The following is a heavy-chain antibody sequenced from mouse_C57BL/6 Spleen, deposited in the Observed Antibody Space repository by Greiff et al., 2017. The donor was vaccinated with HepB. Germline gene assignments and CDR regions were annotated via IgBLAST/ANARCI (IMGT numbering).Heavy chain of an antibody. CDR3: ARRITTVGYYFDY. CDR1: GYTFTSYW. CDR2: IDPSDSYT. Sequence: QVQLQQPGAELVKPGASVKLSCKASGYTFTSYWMQWVKQRPGQGLEWIGEIDPSDSYTNYNQKFKGKATLTVDTSSSTAYMQLSSLTSEDSAVYYCARRITTVGYYFDYWGQGTTLTVSS. D-gene: IGHD1-1*01. V-gene: IGHV1-50*01. J-gene: IGHJ2*01.